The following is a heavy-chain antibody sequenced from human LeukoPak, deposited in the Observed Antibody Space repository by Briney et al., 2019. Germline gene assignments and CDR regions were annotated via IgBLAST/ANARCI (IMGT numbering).Heavy chain of an antibody. V-gene: IGHV3-30-3*01. CDR2: ISYDGSNK. J-gene: IGHJ4*02. Sequence: GGSLRLSCAASGFTFSSYAMHWVRQAPGKGLEWVAVISYDGSNKYYADSVKGRFTISRDNSKNTLYLQMNSLRAEDTAVYYCVTIWGYCSGGSCRAQFDYWGQGTLVTVSS. D-gene: IGHD2-15*01. CDR3: VTIWGYCSGGSCRAQFDY. CDR1: GFTFSSYA.